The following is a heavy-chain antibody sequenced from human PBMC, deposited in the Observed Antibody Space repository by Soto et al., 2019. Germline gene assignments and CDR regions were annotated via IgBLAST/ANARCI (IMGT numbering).Heavy chain of an antibody. CDR2: INAGNGNT. J-gene: IGHJ4*02. V-gene: IGHV1-3*01. Sequence: ASVKVSCKASGYTFTSYAIHWVRQAPGQRLEWMGWINAGNGNTKSSEKFQGRVTISRATSASTAYLELSRLRSEDTAVYYCARGSGLYYGSGSYYQDYWGQGTLVTVSS. CDR3: ARGSGLYYGSGSYYQDY. CDR1: GYTFTSYA. D-gene: IGHD3-10*01.